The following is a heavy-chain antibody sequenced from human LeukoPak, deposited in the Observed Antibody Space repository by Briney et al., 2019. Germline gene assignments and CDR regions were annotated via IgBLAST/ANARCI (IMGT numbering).Heavy chain of an antibody. V-gene: IGHV1-18*01. CDR2: ISAYNGNT. Sequence: GASVKVSCKASGYTFTSYGISWVRQAPGQGLEWMGWISAYNGNTNYAQKLQGRVTMTTDTSTSTAYMELRSLRSDDTAVYYCARDWRRDDYTIPLFDYWGQGTLVTVSS. CDR3: ARDWRRDDYTIPLFDY. J-gene: IGHJ4*02. CDR1: GYTFTSYG. D-gene: IGHD5-24*01.